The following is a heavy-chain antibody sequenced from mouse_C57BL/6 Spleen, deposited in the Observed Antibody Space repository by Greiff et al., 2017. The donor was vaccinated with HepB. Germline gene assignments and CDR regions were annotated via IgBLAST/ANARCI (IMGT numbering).Heavy chain of an antibody. Sequence: VQLQQPGAELVMPGASVKLSCKASGYTFTSYWMHWVKQRPGQGLEWIGEIDPSDSYTNYNQKFKGKSTLTVDKSSSTAYMQLSSLTSEDSAVYYCARRGLSGLAMDYWGQGTSVTVSS. V-gene: IGHV1-69*01. CDR1: GYTFTSYW. CDR3: ARRGLSGLAMDY. CDR2: IDPSDSYT. J-gene: IGHJ4*01.